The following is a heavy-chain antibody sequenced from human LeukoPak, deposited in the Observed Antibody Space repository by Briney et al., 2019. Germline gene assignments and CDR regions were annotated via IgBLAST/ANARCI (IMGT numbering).Heavy chain of an antibody. CDR2: IKQDGSEE. CDR1: RFTFGSYW. Sequence: WGSLTLSCAASRFTFGSYWLNWVRQAPGKGREWVGNIKQDGSEEHYVDSLKGRFTISRDNAKNSLYLQMNSLRAEDTRVYDCATLREASYDSWSGSCRRDYSYYLDVWGKGTTVTVSS. J-gene: IGHJ6*03. D-gene: IGHD3-3*01. V-gene: IGHV3-7*01. CDR3: ATLREASYDSWSGSCRRDYSYYLDV.